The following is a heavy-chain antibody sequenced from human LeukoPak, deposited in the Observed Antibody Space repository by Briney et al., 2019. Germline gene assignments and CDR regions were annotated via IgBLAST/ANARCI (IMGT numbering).Heavy chain of an antibody. CDR1: GFTFSSYA. D-gene: IGHD3-3*01. CDR2: ISGSGGST. V-gene: IGHV3-23*01. CDR3: ATHILFWSGLFDS. J-gene: IGHJ4*02. Sequence: GGSLRLSCAASGFTFSSYAMSWVRQAPGKGLEWVSAISGSGGSTYYADSVKGRFTISRDNSKNTLYLQMDDLRAEDSAVYYCATHILFWSGLFDSWGQGALVSVSS.